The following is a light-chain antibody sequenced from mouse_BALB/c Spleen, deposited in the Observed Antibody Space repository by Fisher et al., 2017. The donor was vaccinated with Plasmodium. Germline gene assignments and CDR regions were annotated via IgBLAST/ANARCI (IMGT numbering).Light chain of an antibody. Sequence: DIVLTQSTLTLSVTSGQPASISCKSSQSLLDSDGKTYLNWLLQRPGQSPKRLIYLVSKLDSGVPDRFTGSGSGTDFTLKISRVEAEDLGVYYCWQGTHLPRTFGGGTKLEIK. V-gene: IGKV1-135*01. CDR1: QSLLDSDGKTY. CDR3: WQGTHLPRT. CDR2: LVS. J-gene: IGKJ1*01.